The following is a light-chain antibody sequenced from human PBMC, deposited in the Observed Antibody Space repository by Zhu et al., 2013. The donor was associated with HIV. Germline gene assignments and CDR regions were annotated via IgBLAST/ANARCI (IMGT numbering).Light chain of an antibody. Sequence: QSVLTQPPSVSGAPGQRVTISCTGRTSNIGTGYDVHWYQQLPGTAPKLLIYANINRPSGVPDRFSGSTSGTSASLAITGLRPEDEADYYCAAWDDSLSGPVFGGGTKVTVL. CDR3: AAWDDSLSGPV. V-gene: IGLV1-40*01. J-gene: IGLJ3*02. CDR1: TSNIGTGYD. CDR2: ANI.